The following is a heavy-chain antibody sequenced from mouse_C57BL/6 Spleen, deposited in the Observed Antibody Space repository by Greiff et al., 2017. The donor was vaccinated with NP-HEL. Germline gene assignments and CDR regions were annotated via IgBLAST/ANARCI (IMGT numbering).Heavy chain of an antibody. CDR2: IDPSDSYT. J-gene: IGHJ2*01. Sequence: QVQLQQPGAELVKPGASVKLSCKASGYTFTSYWMQWVKQRPGQGLEWIGEIDPSDSYTNYNQKFKGKATLTVDTSSSTAYVQLSSLTSEDSAVYYCARGSPNFDYWGQGTTLTVSS. D-gene: IGHD1-1*01. V-gene: IGHV1-50*01. CDR1: GYTFTSYW. CDR3: ARGSPNFDY.